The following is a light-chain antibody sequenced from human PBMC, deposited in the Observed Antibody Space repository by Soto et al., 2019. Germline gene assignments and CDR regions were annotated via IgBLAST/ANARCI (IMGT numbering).Light chain of an antibody. J-gene: IGKJ1*01. V-gene: IGKV3-15*01. CDR2: GAS. CDR1: QSINNK. Sequence: EIVMTQSPATLSVSPGERVTLSCRASQSINNKVAWYQQKPGQAPRLLIYGASTRATGISARFSGSGSGKDFTLTISCLQSEDFATYYCQQYYDSPRTFGQWTKVDIK. CDR3: QQYYDSPRT.